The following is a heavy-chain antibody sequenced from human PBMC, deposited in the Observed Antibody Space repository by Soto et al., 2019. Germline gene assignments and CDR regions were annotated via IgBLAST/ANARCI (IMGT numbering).Heavy chain of an antibody. V-gene: IGHV5-51*01. D-gene: IGHD3-16*01. CDR3: ARQILMTSLEAFDI. CDR2: IYPGDSDT. CDR1: GYSFTNFW. Sequence: ESLKISCKASGYSFTNFWIGWVRQMPGKGLEWMGIIYPGDSDTRYSPSFKGQVTISADKSISTAYLQWSSLKASDTAMYYCARQILMTSLEAFDIWGQGTMVTVSS. J-gene: IGHJ3*02.